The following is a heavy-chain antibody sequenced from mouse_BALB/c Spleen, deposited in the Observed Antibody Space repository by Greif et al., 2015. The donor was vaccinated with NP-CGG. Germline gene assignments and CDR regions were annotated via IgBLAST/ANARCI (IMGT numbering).Heavy chain of an antibody. CDR2: IYYSGTI. J-gene: IGHJ4*01. V-gene: IGHV3-5*02. Sequence: EVKLVESGPGLVKPSQTVSLTCTVTGISITTGNYRWSWIRQFPGNKLEWIGYIYYSGTITYNPSLTSRTTITRDTSKNQFLLEMNSLTAEDTATYYCARDSYYGNSFYAMDYWGQGTSATVSS. CDR3: ARDSYYGNSFYAMDY. CDR1: GISITTGNYR. D-gene: IGHD2-1*01.